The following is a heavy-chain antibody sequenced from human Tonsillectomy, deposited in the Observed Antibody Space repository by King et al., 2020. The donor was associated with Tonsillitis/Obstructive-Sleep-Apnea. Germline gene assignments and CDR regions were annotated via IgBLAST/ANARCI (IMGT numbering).Heavy chain of an antibody. CDR2: FHPEDTET. J-gene: IGHJ4*02. CDR1: GYTVTDLA. CDR3: ATYGKYYYDTSGYYYYLDY. V-gene: IGHV1-24*01. Sequence: QLVQSGAEVKKPGASVKVSCKVPGYTVTDLAIHWVRQAPGKGLEWMGGFHPEDTETIYAQNFLGRVTLTEDTSTDTAYMELCSLSSEDTAVYYCATYGKYYYDTSGYYYYLDYWGQGTLVSVSS. D-gene: IGHD3-22*01.